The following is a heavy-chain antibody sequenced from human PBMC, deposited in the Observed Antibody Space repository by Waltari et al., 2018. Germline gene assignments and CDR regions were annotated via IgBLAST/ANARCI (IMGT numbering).Heavy chain of an antibody. CDR1: GASITISNSY. CDR3: ARNMESPYNAPYYFYYMDV. V-gene: IGHV4-39*01. J-gene: IGHJ6*03. D-gene: IGHD3-10*01. CDR2: IYYRGST. Sequence: QLQLQESGPGLVKPSETLSLTCSVSGASITISNSYWSWIRQPPGKGLEWIGSIYYRGSTYSSPSLKSRVTISLDTSKNQLSLKVSSVTVADTAIYFCARNMESPYNAPYYFYYMDVWGKGTTVTVSS.